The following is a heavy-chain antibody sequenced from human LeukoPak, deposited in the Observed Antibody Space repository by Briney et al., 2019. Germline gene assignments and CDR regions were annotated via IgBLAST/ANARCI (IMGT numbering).Heavy chain of an antibody. CDR1: GGSFSGYY. J-gene: IGHJ4*02. Sequence: PSETLSLTCAVYGGSFSGYYWSWIRQPPGKGLEWIGEINHSGNTNYNPSLKSRVTISVDTSKNQFSLKLSSVTAADTAAYYCARFLLEYSSSWHDYWGQGTLVTVSS. CDR3: ARFLLEYSSSWHDY. V-gene: IGHV4-34*01. D-gene: IGHD6-13*01. CDR2: INHSGNT.